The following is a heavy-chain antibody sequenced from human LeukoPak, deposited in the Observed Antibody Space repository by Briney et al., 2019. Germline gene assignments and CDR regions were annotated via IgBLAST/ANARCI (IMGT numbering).Heavy chain of an antibody. CDR1: GFTFSSYG. CDR2: IWYDGSNK. CDR3: AREFKDYAMIVVADAFDI. V-gene: IGHV3-33*01. Sequence: GGSLRLSCAASGFTFSSYGMHWVRQAPGKGLEWVAVIWYDGSNKYYADSVKGRFTIPRDNSKNTLYLQMNSLRAEDTAVYYCAREFKDYAMIVVADAFDIWGQGTMVTVSS. D-gene: IGHD3-22*01. J-gene: IGHJ3*02.